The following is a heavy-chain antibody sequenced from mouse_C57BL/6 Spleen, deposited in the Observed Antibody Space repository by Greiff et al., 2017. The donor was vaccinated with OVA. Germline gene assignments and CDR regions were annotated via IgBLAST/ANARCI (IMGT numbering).Heavy chain of an antibody. CDR1: GYTFTDYN. D-gene: IGHD2-4*01. Sequence: EVKLQESGPELVKPGASVKIPCKASGYTFTDYNMDWVKQSHGKSLEWIGDINPNNGGTIYNQKFKGKATLTVDKSSSTAYMELRSLTSEDTAVYYCARPYDYDGYYAMDYWGQGTSVTVSS. V-gene: IGHV1-18*01. CDR2: INPNNGGT. CDR3: ARPYDYDGYYAMDY. J-gene: IGHJ4*01.